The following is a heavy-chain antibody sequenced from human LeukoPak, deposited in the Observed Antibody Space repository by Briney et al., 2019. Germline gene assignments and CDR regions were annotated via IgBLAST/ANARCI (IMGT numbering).Heavy chain of an antibody. V-gene: IGHV3-11*04. CDR2: ISSSGSTI. D-gene: IGHD3-3*01. Sequence: GGSLRLSCAASGFTFSDYYMSWIRQAPGKGLEWVSYISSSGSTIYYADSVKGRFTISRDNAKNSLYLQMNSLRAEDTAVYYCAREGIYYDFWSGYYTPFDYWGQGTLVTVSS. CDR3: AREGIYYDFWSGYYTPFDY. J-gene: IGHJ4*02. CDR1: GFTFSDYY.